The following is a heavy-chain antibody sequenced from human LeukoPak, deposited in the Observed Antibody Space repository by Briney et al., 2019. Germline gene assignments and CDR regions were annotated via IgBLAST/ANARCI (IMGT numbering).Heavy chain of an antibody. Sequence: ASVKVSCKASGYTFTSYGISWVRQAPGQGLEWMGWISAYNGNTNYAQKLQGRVTMTTDTSTSTAYMELRSLRSDDTAVYYCASESYYYDSSGYPLFQHWGQGTLVTVSS. J-gene: IGHJ1*01. CDR2: ISAYNGNT. CDR1: GYTFTSYG. CDR3: ASESYYYDSSGYPLFQH. V-gene: IGHV1-18*01. D-gene: IGHD3-22*01.